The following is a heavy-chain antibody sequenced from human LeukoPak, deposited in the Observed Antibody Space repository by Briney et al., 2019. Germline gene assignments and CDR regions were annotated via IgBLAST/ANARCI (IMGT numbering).Heavy chain of an antibody. V-gene: IGHV1-8*01. J-gene: IGHJ4*02. CDR1: GYTFTSYD. CDR2: MNPNSGNT. D-gene: IGHD6-13*01. CDR3: ARSPSRSSWYLYPGPNFDY. Sequence: GASVKVSCKASGYTFTSYDINWVRQATGQGLEWMGWMNPNSGNTGYAQKFQGRVTMTRNTSISTAYMELSSLRSEDTAVYYCARSPSRSSWYLYPGPNFDYWGQGTLVTVSS.